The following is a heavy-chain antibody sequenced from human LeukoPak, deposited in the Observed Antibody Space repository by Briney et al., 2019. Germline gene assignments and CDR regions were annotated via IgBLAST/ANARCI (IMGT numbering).Heavy chain of an antibody. D-gene: IGHD2-15*01. CDR1: GLTFSGYP. CDR3: AKATVVVVASTPEAYDI. J-gene: IGHJ3*02. V-gene: IGHV3-23*01. Sequence: PGGSLRLSCAASGLTFSGYPMHWVRRAPGKGLDWVSGISSSGGRTHYADSVKDRFTISRDNSKNTFNLQMNRLRAEDTAVDFCAKATVVVVASTPEAYDIWGQGTMVTVSS. CDR2: ISSSGGRT.